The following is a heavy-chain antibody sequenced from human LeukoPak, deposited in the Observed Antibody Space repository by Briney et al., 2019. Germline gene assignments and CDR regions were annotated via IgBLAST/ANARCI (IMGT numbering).Heavy chain of an antibody. D-gene: IGHD3-16*01. Sequence: GSLRLSCAASGFTFSSYGMHWVRQAPGKGLEWVAVISYDGSNKYYADSVKGRFTISRDNSKNTLHLQMNSLGVEDTAVYYCVQRGGLDYWGQGTLVTVSS. CDR3: VQRGGLDY. CDR2: ISYDGSNK. CDR1: GFTFSSYG. J-gene: IGHJ4*02. V-gene: IGHV3-30*03.